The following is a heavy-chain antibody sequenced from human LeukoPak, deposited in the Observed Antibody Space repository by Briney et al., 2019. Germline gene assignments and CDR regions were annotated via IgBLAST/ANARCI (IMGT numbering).Heavy chain of an antibody. CDR1: GFTFSSYG. Sequence: PGRSLRLSCAASGFTFSSYGMHWVRQAPGKGLEWVAVIWYDGSNKYYADSVKGRFTISRDNSKNTLYLQMNSRRAEDTAVYYCASGTYYYDSSGYLDYWGQGTLVTVSS. D-gene: IGHD3-22*01. CDR2: IWYDGSNK. CDR3: ASGTYYYDSSGYLDY. V-gene: IGHV3-33*01. J-gene: IGHJ4*02.